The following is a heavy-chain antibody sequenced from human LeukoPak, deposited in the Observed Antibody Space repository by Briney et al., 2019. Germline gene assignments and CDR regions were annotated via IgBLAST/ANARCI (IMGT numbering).Heavy chain of an antibody. D-gene: IGHD5-12*01. CDR2: IYYSGST. Sequence: PSQTLSLTCTVSGGSISSGGYYWSWVRQHPGKGLEWIGYIYYSGSTYYNPSLKSRVTISVDTSKDQFSLELSSVTAADTAVYYCARKRYSGYDFDYWGQGTLVTVSS. V-gene: IGHV4-31*03. CDR3: ARKRYSGYDFDY. CDR1: GGSISSGGYY. J-gene: IGHJ4*02.